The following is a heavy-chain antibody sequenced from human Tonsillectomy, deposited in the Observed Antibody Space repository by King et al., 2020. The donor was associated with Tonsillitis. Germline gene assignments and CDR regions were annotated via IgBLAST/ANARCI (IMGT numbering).Heavy chain of an antibody. J-gene: IGHJ3*02. CDR2: IYYSGST. Sequence: QLQESGPGLVKPSETLSLTCTVSGGSISSSSYYWGWIRQPPGKGLEWIGSIYYSGSTYYNPSLKSRVTISVDTSKNQFSLKLSSVTAAGTAVYYCARQDIVVVVAATDHDAFDIWGQGTMVTVSS. D-gene: IGHD2-15*01. CDR3: ARQDIVVVVAATDHDAFDI. V-gene: IGHV4-39*07. CDR1: GGSISSSSYY.